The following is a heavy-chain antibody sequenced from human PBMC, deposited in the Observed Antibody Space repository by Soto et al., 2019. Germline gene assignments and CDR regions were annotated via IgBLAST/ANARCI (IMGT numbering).Heavy chain of an antibody. Sequence: SETLSLTXAVSGGSISSGVYYWSWIRQPPGKGLEWIGYIYYSGSTYYNPSLKSRVTISVDTSKNQFSLKLSYVTAADYAVYYCARDAEDPYNCIDPWGQGTLVTVSS. V-gene: IGHV4-30-4*01. CDR3: ARDAEDPYNCIDP. J-gene: IGHJ5*02. CDR2: IYYSGST. CDR1: GGSISSGVYY.